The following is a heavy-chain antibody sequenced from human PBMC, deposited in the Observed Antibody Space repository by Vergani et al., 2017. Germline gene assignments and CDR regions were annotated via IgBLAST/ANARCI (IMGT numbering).Heavy chain of an antibody. D-gene: IGHD2-15*01. CDR1: GYTFTSYA. V-gene: IGHV1-3*01. Sequence: QVQLVQSGAEVKKPGASVKVSCKASGYTFTSYAMHWVRQAPGQRLEWMGWINAGNGNTKYSQKFQGRVTITRDTSASTAYMELRSLRSEETAVYYCALRLRRSGGFFDPWGQGTLVTVSS. CDR3: ALRLRRSGGFFDP. J-gene: IGHJ5*02. CDR2: INAGNGNT.